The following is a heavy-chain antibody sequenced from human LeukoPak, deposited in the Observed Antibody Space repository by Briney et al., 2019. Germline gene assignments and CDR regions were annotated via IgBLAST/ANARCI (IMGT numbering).Heavy chain of an antibody. CDR2: FFHGVPT. V-gene: IGHV4-38-2*02. CDR1: GSFNNTSYY. CDR3: ARHHRRHCSGVTCYRYYVDY. J-gene: IGHJ4*02. Sequence: SETQSLTCTVSGSFNNTSYYRAWTRSPPGEGLERIEYFFHGVPTFYNPCLRKLDAIQVQTPKNPFSLKLTPVTAADTAVFYCARHHRRHCSGVTCYRYYVDYWGQGTLVTVSS. D-gene: IGHD2-15*01.